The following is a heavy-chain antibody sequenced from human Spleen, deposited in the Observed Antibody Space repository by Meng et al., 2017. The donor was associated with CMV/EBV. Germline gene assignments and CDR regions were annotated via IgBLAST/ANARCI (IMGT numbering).Heavy chain of an antibody. Sequence: GESLKISCAASGFTFNTYAMHWVRQAPGKGLEYVSSISSNGGSTYYADSVKGRFTVSRDNSKNMLYLQMGSLRAEDMAVYYCARYYFDSMTYYIDYWGQGTLVTVSS. CDR2: ISSNGGST. J-gene: IGHJ4*02. CDR1: GFTFNTYA. D-gene: IGHD3-10*01. CDR3: ARYYFDSMTYYIDY. V-gene: IGHV3-64*02.